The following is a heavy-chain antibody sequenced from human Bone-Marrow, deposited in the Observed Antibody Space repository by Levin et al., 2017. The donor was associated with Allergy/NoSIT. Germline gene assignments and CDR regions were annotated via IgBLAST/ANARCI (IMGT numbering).Heavy chain of an antibody. V-gene: IGHV3-30-3*01. J-gene: IGHJ4*02. CDR3: ARGLTLIDF. Sequence: GESLKISCAASGFTFSTYSIHWVRQAPGKGLDWVTLISSDGRDKYYADSVKGRFTISRDNSKNTLFLQMSNLRPEDTAVYYCARGLTLIDFWGQGALVTVSS. CDR2: ISSDGRDK. CDR1: GFTFSTYS.